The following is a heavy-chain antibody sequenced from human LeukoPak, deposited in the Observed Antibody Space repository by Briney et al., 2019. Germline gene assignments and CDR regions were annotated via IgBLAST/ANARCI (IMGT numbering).Heavy chain of an antibody. Sequence: GSLRLSCAASGFTFSSYSMNWVRQAPGKGLEWVSSISSSSSYIYYADSVKGRFTISRDNAKNSLYLQMNSLRAEDTAVYYCARVMIAVAGTGEYFQHWGQGTLVTVSS. CDR1: GFTFSSYS. J-gene: IGHJ1*01. CDR3: ARVMIAVAGTGEYFQH. D-gene: IGHD6-19*01. V-gene: IGHV3-21*01. CDR2: ISSSSSYI.